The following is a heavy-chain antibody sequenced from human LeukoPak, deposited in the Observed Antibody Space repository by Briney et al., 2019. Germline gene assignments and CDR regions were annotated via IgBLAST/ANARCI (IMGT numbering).Heavy chain of an antibody. CDR3: AREAAWGNWYFDL. D-gene: IGHD3-16*01. Sequence: PGRSLRLSCVASGFTFSSHGMHWVRQAPGKGLEWVAVIENDGRAKRYAESVEGRFTLSRDNSKNIHFLEMNSPRDGDTATYYCAREAAWGNWYFDLWGRGTLVTVSS. CDR2: IENDGRAK. V-gene: IGHV3-30*03. J-gene: IGHJ2*01. CDR1: GFTFSSHG.